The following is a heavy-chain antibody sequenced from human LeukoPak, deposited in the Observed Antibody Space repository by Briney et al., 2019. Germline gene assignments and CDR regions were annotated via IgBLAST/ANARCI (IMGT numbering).Heavy chain of an antibody. CDR2: ISSSGSTI. D-gene: IGHD3-10*01. V-gene: IGHV3-48*04. J-gene: IGHJ6*04. CDR1: GFTFSSYG. CDR3: ARGNYYYGSGSSSYYGMDV. Sequence: GRSLRLSCAASGFTFSSYGMHWVRQAPGKGLEWVSYISSSGSTIYYADSVKGRFTISRDNAKNSLYLQMNSLRAEDTAVYYCARGNYYYGSGSSSYYGMDVWGKGTTVTVSS.